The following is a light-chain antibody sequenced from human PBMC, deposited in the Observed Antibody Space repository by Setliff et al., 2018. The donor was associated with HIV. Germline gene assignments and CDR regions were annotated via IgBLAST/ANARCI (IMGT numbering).Light chain of an antibody. Sequence: EIVLTQSPGSLSLSPGERATLSCRASQSVISNNIAWHQQKPGQAPRLLISGASTRATGIPDRFSGSGSGTDFTLTISRLEPEDFAVYYCQQYGSSPLTFGRGTKVDIK. CDR2: GAS. CDR3: QQYGSSPLT. CDR1: QSVISNN. V-gene: IGKV3-20*01. J-gene: IGKJ1*01.